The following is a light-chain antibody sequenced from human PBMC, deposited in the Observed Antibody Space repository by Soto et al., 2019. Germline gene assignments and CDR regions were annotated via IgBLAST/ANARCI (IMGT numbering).Light chain of an antibody. V-gene: IGKV1-27*01. CDR3: QKYKSAPYT. J-gene: IGKJ2*01. CDR1: QDISNY. CDR2: AAS. Sequence: DIQMTQSPSSLSASVGDRVTITCRASQDISNYLAWYQQKPGRVPKLLIYAASTLQSGVPSRFSGSGSGTDFTLTISSLQPEDVATYYCQKYKSAPYTFGQGTKLEIK.